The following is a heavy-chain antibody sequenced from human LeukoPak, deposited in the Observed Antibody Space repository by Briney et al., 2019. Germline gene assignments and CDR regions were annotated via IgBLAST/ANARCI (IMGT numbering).Heavy chain of an antibody. J-gene: IGHJ4*02. CDR1: GYTFTNYA. CDR3: ARDGVKTGGVSYDF. D-gene: IGHD3-16*01. V-gene: IGHV7-4-1*02. CDR2: INTHTGNP. Sequence: ASVKVSCKASGYTFTNYAMCWVRQAPGQGLEWMGWINTHTGNPTYAQGFTGRFVFSVDTSVTTAYLQISSLEAEDTALYYCARDGVKTGGVSYDFWGQGTLVTVSS.